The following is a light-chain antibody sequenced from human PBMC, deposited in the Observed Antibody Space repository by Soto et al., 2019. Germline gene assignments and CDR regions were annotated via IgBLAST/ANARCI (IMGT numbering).Light chain of an antibody. J-gene: IGKJ5*01. CDR1: QSLLHSNGKTY. CDR2: EVS. CDR3: TKCRVVSWTA. Sequence: EIVVTGNTLSLCGRRSIPDSISFKSSQSLLHSNGKTYLYWYGQKSGQPPKLLIYEVSSRFSGVSERFSGSGAGTDFTLKISGVEAEDVGGNYCTKCRVVSWTAFGPGKLLEI. V-gene: IGKV2D-29*01.